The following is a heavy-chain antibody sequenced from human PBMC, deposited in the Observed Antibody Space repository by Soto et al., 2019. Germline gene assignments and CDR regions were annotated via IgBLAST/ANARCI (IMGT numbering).Heavy chain of an antibody. CDR3: AAELGFGKLSVV. CDR2: IIPLFDTS. CDR1: GDTFKNCV. J-gene: IGHJ6*02. Sequence: QVQVVQSGVEVRRPGSSVKVSCNASGDTFKNCVISWVRQAPEQGLEWMGGIIPLFDTSDFAKRFQGRLTITTEESTTTAYMELSRLRSEATATYYCAAELGFGKLSVVWGQGTTVIVSS. D-gene: IGHD3-10*01. V-gene: IGHV1-69*01.